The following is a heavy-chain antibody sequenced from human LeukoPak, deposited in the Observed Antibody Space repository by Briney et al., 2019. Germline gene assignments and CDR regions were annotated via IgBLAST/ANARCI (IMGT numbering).Heavy chain of an antibody. CDR2: ISGSGGST. CDR3: AKPRGYSYGPTSYYYYGMDV. V-gene: IGHV3-23*01. J-gene: IGHJ6*02. Sequence: GGSLRLSCAASGFTFSSYAMSWVRQAPGKGLEWVSAISGSGGSTYYADSVKGRFTISRDNSKNTLYLQMNSLRAEDTAVYYCAKPRGYSYGPTSYYYYGMDVWGQGTTVTVSS. D-gene: IGHD5-18*01. CDR1: GFTFSSYA.